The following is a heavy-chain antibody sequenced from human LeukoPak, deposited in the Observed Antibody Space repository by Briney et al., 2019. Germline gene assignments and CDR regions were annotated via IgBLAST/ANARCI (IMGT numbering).Heavy chain of an antibody. V-gene: IGHV3-66*01. CDR1: GFTVSSNY. D-gene: IGHD6-6*01. CDR2: IYSGGST. Sequence: GGSLRLSCAASGFTVSSNYMSWVRQAPGKGLEWVSVIYSGGSTYYADSVKGLFTISRDNSKNTLYLQMNSLRAEDTAVYYCARESGARRSSSIDYWGQGTLVTVSS. CDR3: ARESGARRSSSIDY. J-gene: IGHJ4*02.